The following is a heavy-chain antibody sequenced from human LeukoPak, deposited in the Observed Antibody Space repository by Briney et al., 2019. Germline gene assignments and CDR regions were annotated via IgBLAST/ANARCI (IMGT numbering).Heavy chain of an antibody. CDR2: VSVSGDTT. D-gene: IGHD4-23*01. CDR3: ATDYGGKI. J-gene: IGHJ4*02. CDR1: GFTLSSYA. V-gene: IGHV3-23*01. Sequence: GGSLRLSCVASGFTLSSYAMNWVRQAPGKGLEWVSVVSVSGDTTYFADSVKGRFTISRDNAKNSLYLQMNSLRAEDTAVYYCATDYGGKIWGQGTLVIVSS.